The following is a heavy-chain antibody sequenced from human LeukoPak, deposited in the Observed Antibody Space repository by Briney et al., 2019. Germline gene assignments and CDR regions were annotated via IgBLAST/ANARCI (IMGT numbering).Heavy chain of an antibody. D-gene: IGHD6-19*01. V-gene: IGHV3-23*01. CDR1: GFTFSSYD. CDR3: AKDADSSGWCDY. Sequence: AGGSLRLSCAASGFTFSSYDMSWVRQAPGKGLEWVSSISGSGGSTYYADSVKGRFTISRDNSKNTLYLQVNSLRAEDTAVYYSAKDADSSGWCDYWGQGTLVTVSS. J-gene: IGHJ4*02. CDR2: ISGSGGST.